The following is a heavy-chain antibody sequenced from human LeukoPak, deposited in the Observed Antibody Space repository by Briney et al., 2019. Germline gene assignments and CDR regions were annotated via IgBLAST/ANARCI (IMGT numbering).Heavy chain of an antibody. D-gene: IGHD6-13*01. Sequence: ASVKVSCKASGYTFTSYGISWVRQAPGQGLEWMGWISAYNGNTNYAQKLQGRVTMTTDTSTSTAYMELRSLRSDDTAVYYCARWEVAAARIVNYYYGMDVWGQGTTVTVSS. J-gene: IGHJ6*02. V-gene: IGHV1-18*01. CDR3: ARWEVAAARIVNYYYGMDV. CDR2: ISAYNGNT. CDR1: GYTFTSYG.